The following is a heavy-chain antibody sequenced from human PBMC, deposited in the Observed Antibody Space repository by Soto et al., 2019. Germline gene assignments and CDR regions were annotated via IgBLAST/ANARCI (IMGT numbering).Heavy chain of an antibody. CDR1: GHTFTSYD. Sequence: QVQLVQSGAEMKKPGASVKVSCKASGHTFTSYDINWVRQATGQGLEWMGWMDPNSGDTGYAQKFQGRLTMTRNTSISTAYMDLSSLTSEVTAVYYCARSYAMDVWGQGTTVTVSS. J-gene: IGHJ6*02. CDR2: MDPNSGDT. CDR3: ARSYAMDV. V-gene: IGHV1-8*01.